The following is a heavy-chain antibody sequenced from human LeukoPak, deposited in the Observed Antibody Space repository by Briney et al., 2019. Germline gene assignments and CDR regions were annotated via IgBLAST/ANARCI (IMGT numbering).Heavy chain of an antibody. D-gene: IGHD4-23*01. CDR1: GGSISSYY. CDR2: IYYSGST. CDR3: ARTYTVVTRPDAFDI. Sequence: SETLSLTCTVSGGSISSYYWSWIRQPPGKGLEWIGYIYYSGSTNYNPSLKSRVTISVDTSKNQFSLKLSSVTAADTAVYYCARTYTVVTRPDAFDIWGQGTMVTVSS. V-gene: IGHV4-59*08. J-gene: IGHJ3*02.